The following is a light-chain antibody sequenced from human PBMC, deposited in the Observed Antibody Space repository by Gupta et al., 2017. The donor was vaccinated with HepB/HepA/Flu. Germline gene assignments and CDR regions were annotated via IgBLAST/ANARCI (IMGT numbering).Light chain of an antibody. V-gene: IGLV3-1*01. CDR3: QAWDSSTHVV. J-gene: IGLJ2*01. CDR2: QDI. Sequence: SYELTQPPSVSVSPGQTASITCCADKLAEKYTCWYQQKPGQSPVLVIYQDIKRPSGIPGRFSGSNSANTATLVISGTQPMDEADYYCQAWDSSTHVVFGGGTKLTVL. CDR1: KLAEKY.